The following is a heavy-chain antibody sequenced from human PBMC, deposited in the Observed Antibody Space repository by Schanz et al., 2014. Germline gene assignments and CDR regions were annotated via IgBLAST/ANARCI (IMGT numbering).Heavy chain of an antibody. J-gene: IGHJ6*02. Sequence: QVQLVQSGAEVKKPGASVKVSCKASGYTFTSYYMHWVRQAPGQGLEWMGWISVYHGHTNYAEKVHGRVTMTTDTSTSTAYMELRSLISDDTAVYYCVRDAGWAFGDYHGMDVWGQGTSVTVCS. D-gene: IGHD3-10*01. V-gene: IGHV1-18*04. CDR2: ISVYHGHT. CDR3: VRDAGWAFGDYHGMDV. CDR1: GYTFTSYY.